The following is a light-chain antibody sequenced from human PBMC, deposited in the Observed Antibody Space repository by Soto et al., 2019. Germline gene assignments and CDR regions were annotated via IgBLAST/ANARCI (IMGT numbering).Light chain of an antibody. J-gene: IGKJ1*01. Sequence: DIVMTQSPLSLPVTPGEPASISCRSSQSLLHTDGYNYLDWFLQKPGQSPQLLIYVASNRASGVPDRFSGSGSGTDFTLKISRVEAEGVGVYYCMQSLQTPRTFGQGTKVEI. V-gene: IGKV2-28*01. CDR1: QSLLHTDGYNY. CDR2: VAS. CDR3: MQSLQTPRT.